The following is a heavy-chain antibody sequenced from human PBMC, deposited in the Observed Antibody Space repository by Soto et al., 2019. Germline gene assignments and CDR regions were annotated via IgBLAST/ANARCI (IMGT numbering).Heavy chain of an antibody. CDR2: ISDSGGST. CDR3: ANGCGGTCYSMIHY. Sequence: EVQLLESGGGLVQPGGSLRLSCAASGFTFSSYAMSWVRQAPGKGLEWVSGISDSGGSTYYADSVKGRFTISRDNSKNTLYLQMNSLRAEDTAVYYCANGCGGTCYSMIHYWGQGTLVTVSS. CDR1: GFTFSSYA. J-gene: IGHJ4*02. V-gene: IGHV3-23*01. D-gene: IGHD2-15*01.